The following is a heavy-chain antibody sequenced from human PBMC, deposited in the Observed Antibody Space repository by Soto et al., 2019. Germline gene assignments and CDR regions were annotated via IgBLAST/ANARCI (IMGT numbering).Heavy chain of an antibody. D-gene: IGHD1-1*01. CDR3: ARDQLEGNWFDP. Sequence: QLQLQESGSGLVRPSQTLSLTCAVSGGSISSGGYSWNWIRQPPGKGLEWIGYIYHSGSTLYNPSRTSRVTISVDKSKNQFPLKLSSVTAADTAVYYCARDQLEGNWFDPWGQGTLVTVSS. CDR2: IYHSGST. V-gene: IGHV4-30-2*01. J-gene: IGHJ5*02. CDR1: GGSISSGGYS.